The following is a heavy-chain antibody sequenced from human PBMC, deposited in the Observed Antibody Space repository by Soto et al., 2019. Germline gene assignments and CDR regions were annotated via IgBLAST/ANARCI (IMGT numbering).Heavy chain of an antibody. J-gene: IGHJ5*02. CDR1: GETFNMFN. V-gene: IGHV1-46*02. CDR3: ARAPPRGWFDT. Sequence: QVQLVQSGAELREPGASVKVSCKTSGETFNMFNIHWVRQAPGQGPEWMGTIAPITGTTQSAEKFAGRVTMTGDASTRTVYMELSSLTSEDTAMFYCARAPPRGWFDTWGQGTLVTVSS. CDR2: IAPITGTT. D-gene: IGHD3-10*01.